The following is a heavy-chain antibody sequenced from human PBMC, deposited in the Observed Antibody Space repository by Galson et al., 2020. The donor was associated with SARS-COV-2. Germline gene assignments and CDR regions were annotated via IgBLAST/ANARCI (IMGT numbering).Heavy chain of an antibody. CDR3: ARHLVEGAVAGYFDY. V-gene: IGHV4-39*01. CDR2: IYYSGST. D-gene: IGHD6-19*01. Sequence: SETLSLTCTVSGGSISSSSYYWGWIRQPPGKGLEWIGSIYYSGSTYYNPSLKSRVTISVDTSKNQFSLKLSSVTAADTAVYYCARHLVEGAVAGYFDYWGQGTLVTVSS. CDR1: GGSISSSSYY. J-gene: IGHJ4*02.